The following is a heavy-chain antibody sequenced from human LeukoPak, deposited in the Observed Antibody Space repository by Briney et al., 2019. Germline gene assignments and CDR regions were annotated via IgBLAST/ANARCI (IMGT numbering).Heavy chain of an antibody. CDR3: ARSGGVARSPFDY. D-gene: IGHD5-12*01. J-gene: IGHJ4*02. CDR1: GFTFSSYG. V-gene: IGHV3-33*01. Sequence: PGRSLRLSCAASGFTFSSYGMHWVRQAPGKGLEWVAVIWYDGSNKYYADSVKGRFTISRDNSKNTLYLQMNSLRAEDTAVYYCARSGGVARSPFDYWGQGTLVTVSS. CDR2: IWYDGSNK.